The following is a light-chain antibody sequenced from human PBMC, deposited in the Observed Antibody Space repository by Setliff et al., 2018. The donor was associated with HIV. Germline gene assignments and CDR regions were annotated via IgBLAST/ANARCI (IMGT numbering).Light chain of an antibody. J-gene: IGLJ1*01. CDR3: CSYVSRQNSYV. Sequence: QSALTQPRSVSGSPGQSVAISCTGTSSDVGGYNYVSWYQQHPGKAPKLMIYDVNKRPSGVPDRFSGSKSGKMASLTISGLQAEDEADYYCCSYVSRQNSYVFGTGTKV. CDR1: SSDVGGYNY. V-gene: IGLV2-11*01. CDR2: DVN.